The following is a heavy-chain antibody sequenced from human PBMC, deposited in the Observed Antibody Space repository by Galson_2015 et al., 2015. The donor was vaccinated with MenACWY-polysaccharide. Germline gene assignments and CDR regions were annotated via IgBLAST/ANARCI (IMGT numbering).Heavy chain of an antibody. CDR1: GFTFSNYA. J-gene: IGHJ6*02. CDR2: ITGAGGAT. CDR3: AKVMTYLYQYSDV. V-gene: IGHV3-23*01. D-gene: IGHD5-18*01. Sequence: SLRLSCAASGFTFSNYAMNWVRQAPGKGLEWVSAITGAGGATYYADSVKGRFTISRDNSKNSLYLQMNSLRAEDTAVYYCAKVMTYLYQYSDVWGQGTTVIVSS.